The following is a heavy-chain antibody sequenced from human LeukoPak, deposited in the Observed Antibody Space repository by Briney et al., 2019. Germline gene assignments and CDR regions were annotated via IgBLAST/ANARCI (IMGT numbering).Heavy chain of an antibody. V-gene: IGHV5-51*01. CDR2: IFPGDSRT. CDR1: GYSFTNYW. D-gene: IGHD2-2*01. Sequence: GESLKISCKGIGYSFTNYWIGWVRQMPGKGLEWMGVIFPGDSRTRYNPSFQGQVTISVDKSISTAYLQWVSLKASDTAMYYCAWRDLTSTWSYPWGQGTLVTVSS. J-gene: IGHJ5*02. CDR3: AWRDLTSTWSYP.